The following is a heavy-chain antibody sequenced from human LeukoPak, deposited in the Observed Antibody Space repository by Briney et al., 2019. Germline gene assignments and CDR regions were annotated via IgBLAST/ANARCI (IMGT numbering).Heavy chain of an antibody. CDR2: IIPIFGTA. D-gene: IGHD3-22*01. J-gene: IGHJ4*02. Sequence: ASVTVSCKASGGTFSSYAISWVRQAPGQGLEWMGGIIPIFGTANYAQKFQGRVTITADESTSTAYMELSSLRSEDTAVYYCARDHFDSSGYYPYYFDYWGQGTLVTVSS. CDR1: GGTFSSYA. CDR3: ARDHFDSSGYYPYYFDY. V-gene: IGHV1-69*13.